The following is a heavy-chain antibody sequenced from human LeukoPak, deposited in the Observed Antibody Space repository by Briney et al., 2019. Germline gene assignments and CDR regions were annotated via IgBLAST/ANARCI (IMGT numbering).Heavy chain of an antibody. CDR2: INRNNGGT. D-gene: IGHD2-2*03. CDR1: GYTFTDCY. Sequence: GASVKVSCKASGYTFTDCYIHWVRQAPGQGLEWMGWINRNNGGTKYAQKFQGRVTMTRDTSISTAYMELSRLRSDDTAVYYCASGYCSGSSCYVGWIDPWGQGTLVTVSS. CDR3: ASGYCSGSSCYVGWIDP. J-gene: IGHJ5*02. V-gene: IGHV1-2*02.